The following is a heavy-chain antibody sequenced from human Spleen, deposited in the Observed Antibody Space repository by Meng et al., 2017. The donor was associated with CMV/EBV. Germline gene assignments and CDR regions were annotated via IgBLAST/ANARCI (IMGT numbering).Heavy chain of an antibody. J-gene: IGHJ6*02. Sequence: GGSLRLSCAASGFTFSSYWMHWVRQAPGKGLVWVSRINSDGSDTTYADSVKGRFTTSRDNAKNTLYLQMNSLRAEDTAVYYCARELPAAPHYYYGMDVWGQGTTVTVSS. CDR2: INSDGSDT. CDR3: ARELPAAPHYYYGMDV. CDR1: GFTFSSYW. D-gene: IGHD2-2*01. V-gene: IGHV3-74*01.